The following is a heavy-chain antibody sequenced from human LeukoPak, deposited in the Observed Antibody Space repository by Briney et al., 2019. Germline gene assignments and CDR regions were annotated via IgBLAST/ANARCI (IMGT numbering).Heavy chain of an antibody. D-gene: IGHD6-13*01. CDR2: TYHSGST. CDR1: GGSISSGGYS. V-gene: IGHV4-30-2*01. Sequence: PSQTLSLTCAVSGGSISSGGYSWSWIRQPPGKGLEWIGYTYHSGSTYYNPSLKSRVTISVDRSKNQFSLKLSFVTAADTAVYYCARAAAGPFDYWGQGTLVTVSS. CDR3: ARAAAGPFDY. J-gene: IGHJ4*02.